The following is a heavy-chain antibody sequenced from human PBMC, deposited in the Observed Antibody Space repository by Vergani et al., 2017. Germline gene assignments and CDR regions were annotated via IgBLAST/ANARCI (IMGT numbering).Heavy chain of an antibody. D-gene: IGHD3-10*01. J-gene: IGHJ4*02. Sequence: EVQLLESGGGLVQPGGSLRLTCAASEFTFSNYAMNWVRQAPGKGLEWVSGISGSGVREYYTDSVKGQFTISRDNFNIMLFLQMNNLITEYTAIYYCANQYFGSGNYRFDYWGQGTLVTVSS. CDR2: ISGSGVRE. CDR3: ANQYFGSGNYRFDY. CDR1: EFTFSNYA. V-gene: IGHV3-23*01.